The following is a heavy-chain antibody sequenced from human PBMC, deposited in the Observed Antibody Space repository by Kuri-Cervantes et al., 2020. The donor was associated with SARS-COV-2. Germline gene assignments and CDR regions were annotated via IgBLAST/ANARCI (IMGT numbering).Heavy chain of an antibody. J-gene: IGHJ4*02. Sequence: GESLKISCAASGFTFSSYSMNWVRQAPGKGLEWVSSISSSSSYIYYADSVKGRLTISRDNAKNSLYLQMNSLRAEDTAVYYCARSAARAFDYWGQGTLVTVSS. CDR3: ARSAARAFDY. CDR1: GFTFSSYS. CDR2: ISSSSSYI. D-gene: IGHD6-6*01. V-gene: IGHV3-21*01.